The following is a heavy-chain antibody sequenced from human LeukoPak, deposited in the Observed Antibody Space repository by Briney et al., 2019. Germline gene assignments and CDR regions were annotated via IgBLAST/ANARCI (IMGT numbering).Heavy chain of an antibody. D-gene: IGHD3-9*01. J-gene: IGHJ4*02. CDR1: GYTFTGYY. CDR2: INPNSGGT. Sequence: ASVKVSCKASGYTFTGYYMHWVRQAPGQGLEWMGWINPNSGGTNYAQKFQGRVTMTRDTSISTAYMELSRLRSDDTAVYYCARDECILVTAEYYFDYWGQGTLVTVSS. CDR3: ARDECILVTAEYYFDY. V-gene: IGHV1-2*02.